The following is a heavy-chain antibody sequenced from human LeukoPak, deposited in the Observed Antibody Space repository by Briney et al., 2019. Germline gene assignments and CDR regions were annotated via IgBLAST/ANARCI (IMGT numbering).Heavy chain of an antibody. Sequence: PGGSLRLSSAASGFTFSSYEMNWVHQAPGKGLEWVSYISSSGSTIYYADSVKGRFTISRDNAKNSLYLQMNSLRAEDTAVYYCARETATHDYWGQGTLVTVSS. V-gene: IGHV3-48*03. D-gene: IGHD2-21*02. CDR1: GFTFSSYE. CDR3: ARETATHDY. J-gene: IGHJ4*02. CDR2: ISSSGSTI.